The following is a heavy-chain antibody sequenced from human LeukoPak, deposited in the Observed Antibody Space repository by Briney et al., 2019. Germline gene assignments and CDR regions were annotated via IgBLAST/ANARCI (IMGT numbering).Heavy chain of an antibody. J-gene: IGHJ4*02. CDR2: INPNSGGT. CDR3: ARAGYCSDGKCYTFDY. Sequence: GASVKVCCKASGYTFTAYSMHWVRQAPGQRLEWMGWINPNSGGTDCAQRFQGRVTMTRDTSITMLYMEMSSLTPDDTAVYYCARAGYCSDGKCYTFDYWGQGTLVTVSS. CDR1: GYTFTAYS. V-gene: IGHV1-2*02. D-gene: IGHD2-15*01.